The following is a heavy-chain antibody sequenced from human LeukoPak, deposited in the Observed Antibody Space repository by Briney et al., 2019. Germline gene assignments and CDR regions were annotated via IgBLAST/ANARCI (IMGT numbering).Heavy chain of an antibody. J-gene: IGHJ6*02. V-gene: IGHV5-51*01. CDR2: IYAGDSDT. CDR1: GYSFTSYW. CDR3: ARAIGASQFYFYYGMDV. Sequence: GESLKISCKGSGYSFTSYWIGWVRQMPGKGLEWMGIIYAGDSDTRYSPSFQGQVTISVDKSISTAYLQWSSLQASDTAMYYCARAIGASQFYFYYGMDVWGQGTTVTVSS. D-gene: IGHD2-2*01.